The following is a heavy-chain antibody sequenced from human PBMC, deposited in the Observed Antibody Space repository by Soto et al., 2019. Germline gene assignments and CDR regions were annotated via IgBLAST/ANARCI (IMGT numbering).Heavy chain of an antibody. CDR2: ISAYNGNT. V-gene: IGHV1-18*01. CDR1: GYTFTNFG. CDR3: ARDLVPGYTGYSDY. Sequence: ASVKVSCKASGYTFTNFGISWVRQAPGQGLEWMGWISAYNGNTNYAQEFQGRVSLTTDTSTTTAYMELRSLTSDDTAVYYCARDLVPGYTGYSDYWGQGTLVTVSS. J-gene: IGHJ4*02. D-gene: IGHD5-12*01.